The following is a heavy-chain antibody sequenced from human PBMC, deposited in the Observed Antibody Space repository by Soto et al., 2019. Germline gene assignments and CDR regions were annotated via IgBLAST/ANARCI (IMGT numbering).Heavy chain of an antibody. CDR1: GFTFSSYA. D-gene: IGHD1-20*01. V-gene: IGHV3-23*01. Sequence: EVQLLESGGGLVQPGGSLRLSCAASGFTFSSYAMSWVRQAPGKGLEWVSAISGSGGSTYYADSVKGRFTISRDNSKNTLYLQMNSLGAEDTAVYYCAKNPGISYYYYCMDVWGKGTTVTVSS. CDR3: AKNPGISYYYYCMDV. CDR2: ISGSGGST. J-gene: IGHJ6*03.